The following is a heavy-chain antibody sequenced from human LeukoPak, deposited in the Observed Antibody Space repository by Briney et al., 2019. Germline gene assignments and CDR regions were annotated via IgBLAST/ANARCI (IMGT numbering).Heavy chain of an antibody. J-gene: IGHJ4*02. CDR1: GFTFSSYT. V-gene: IGHV3-21*01. Sequence: GGSLRLSCAASGFTFSSYTMNWVRQAPGKGLEWVSSISGSSSYIYYADSVKGRFTISRDNAKKLMYLQMNSLRAEDTAVYYCARPRGNVEMATNPFDYWGQGTLVTVSS. CDR2: ISGSSSYI. D-gene: IGHD5-24*01. CDR3: ARPRGNVEMATNPFDY.